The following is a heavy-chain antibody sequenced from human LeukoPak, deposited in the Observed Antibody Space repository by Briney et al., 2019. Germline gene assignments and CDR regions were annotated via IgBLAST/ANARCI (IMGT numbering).Heavy chain of an antibody. V-gene: IGHV4-59*01. Sequence: SETLSLTCTVSGGSISSYYWSWIRQPPGKGLGWIGYIYYSGSTNYNPSLKSRVTISVDTSKNQFSLKLSSVTAADTAVYYCARPRGYSYNDAFDIWGQGTMVTVSS. CDR1: GGSISSYY. J-gene: IGHJ3*02. CDR3: ARPRGYSYNDAFDI. CDR2: IYYSGST. D-gene: IGHD5-18*01.